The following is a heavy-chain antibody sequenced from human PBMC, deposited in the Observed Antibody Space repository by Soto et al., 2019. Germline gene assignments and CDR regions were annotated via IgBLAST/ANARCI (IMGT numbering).Heavy chain of an antibody. D-gene: IGHD3-22*01. CDR3: TTERPTYYFDSSGYYYGVY. CDR2: IKSKTDGGTT. CDR1: GFTFSNAW. J-gene: IGHJ4*02. Sequence: PGGSLRLSCAASGFTFSNAWMNWVRQAPGKGLEWVGRIKSKTDGGTTDYAAPVKGRFTISRDDSKNTLYLQMNSLKTEDTAVYYCTTERPTYYFDSSGYYYGVYWGQGTLVTVSS. V-gene: IGHV3-15*07.